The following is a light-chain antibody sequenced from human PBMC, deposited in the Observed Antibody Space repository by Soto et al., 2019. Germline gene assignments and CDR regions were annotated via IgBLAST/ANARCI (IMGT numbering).Light chain of an antibody. CDR2: SAS. J-gene: IGKJ5*01. V-gene: IGKV1-27*01. CDR3: QKYNTVPAT. CDR1: QGIGNS. Sequence: DIQMTQSPPSLSASVGDRVTITCRASQGIGNSLAWYQQKPGTVPKLLIYSASTLQSGVPSRLSGSGSGTDFTLTISILQPEDVAAYYCQKYNTVPATFGQGTRLEIK.